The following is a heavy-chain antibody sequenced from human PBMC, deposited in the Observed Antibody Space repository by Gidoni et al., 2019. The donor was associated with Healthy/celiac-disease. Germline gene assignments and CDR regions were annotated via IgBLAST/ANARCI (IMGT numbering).Heavy chain of an antibody. Sequence: EVQLLESGGGLVQPGGSLRRSCAASGFTFSSYAMSWVRQAPGKGLEWVSAISGSGGSTYYADSVKGRFTISRDNSKNTLYLQMNSLRAEDTAVYYCAKGGYCSSTSCYSDYWGQGTLVTVSS. CDR3: AKGGYCSSTSCYSDY. D-gene: IGHD2-2*03. CDR2: ISGSGGST. CDR1: GFTFSSYA. V-gene: IGHV3-23*01. J-gene: IGHJ4*02.